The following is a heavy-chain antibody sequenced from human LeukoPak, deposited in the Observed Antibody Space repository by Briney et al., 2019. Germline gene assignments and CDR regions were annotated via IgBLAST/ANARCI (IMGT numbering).Heavy chain of an antibody. J-gene: IGHJ2*01. CDR3: AKYSWQQLLRAWTYFDL. CDR2: ISYDGSNK. V-gene: IGHV3-30*04. Sequence: GGSLRLSCAASGFTFSSYAMHWVRQAPGKGLEWVAVISYDGSNKYYADSVKGRFTISRDNSKNTLYVQMNSLRAEDTAIYYCAKYSWQQLLRAWTYFDLWGRGTLVTVSS. CDR1: GFTFSSYA. D-gene: IGHD1-26*01.